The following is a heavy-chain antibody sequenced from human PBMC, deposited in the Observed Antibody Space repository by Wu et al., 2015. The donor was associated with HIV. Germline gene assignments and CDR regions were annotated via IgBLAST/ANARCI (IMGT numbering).Heavy chain of an antibody. CDR2: FDPKDGEI. J-gene: IGHJ5*02. CDR3: AKDGSLSAVENWFDP. D-gene: IGHD3-10*01. Sequence: QVPLVQSGAEVRKPGASVKVSCKVSGYTLSKLSMHWVRQTPGKGLEWMGGFDPKDGEIVYAQNFQGRLTMTEDTSTDTAYVELRSLRFEDTAVYYCAKDGSLSAVENWFDPWGQGTRVSVSS. CDR1: GYTLSKLS. V-gene: IGHV1-24*01.